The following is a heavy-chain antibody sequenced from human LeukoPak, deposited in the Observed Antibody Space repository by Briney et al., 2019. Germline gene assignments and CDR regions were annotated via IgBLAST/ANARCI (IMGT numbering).Heavy chain of an antibody. CDR2: INPNSGGT. CDR1: GYTFTGYY. CDR3: ARGLRSDGGY. V-gene: IGHV1-2*02. Sequence: GASVKVSCKASGYTFTGYYIHWVRQAPGQGLEWTGWINPNSGGTNSAQKFQGRVTMTRDTSISTAYMELTSLTSDDTAMYYCARGLRSDGGYWGQGTLVTVSS. J-gene: IGHJ4*02.